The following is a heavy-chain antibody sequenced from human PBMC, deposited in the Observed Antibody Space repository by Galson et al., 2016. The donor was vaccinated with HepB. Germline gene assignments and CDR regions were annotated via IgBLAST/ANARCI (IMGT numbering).Heavy chain of an antibody. CDR3: ARAGAEGDYGDYGGLAY. Sequence: SVKVSCKASGYIFTNFGISWVRQAPGGGLEWMGWSSPYTGTTNYAPKVQDRVTMTTDTSTTTAHMELRSLKSDDTAVYYCARAGAEGDYGDYGGLAYWGQGSLVIVS. CDR2: SSPYTGTT. D-gene: IGHD4-17*01. V-gene: IGHV1-18*01. CDR1: GYIFTNFG. J-gene: IGHJ4*02.